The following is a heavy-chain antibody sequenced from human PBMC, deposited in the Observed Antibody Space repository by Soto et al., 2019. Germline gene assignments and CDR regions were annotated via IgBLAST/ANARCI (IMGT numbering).Heavy chain of an antibody. V-gene: IGHV3-23*01. CDR3: AKVAVAGDWYFDL. D-gene: IGHD6-19*01. Sequence: EVQLLESGGGLVQPGGSLRLSCAASGFTFSSYAMSWVRQAPGKGLEWVSAISGSGGSTYYADSVKGRFTISRDNSQNTLYLQLISLRAEDTAVYYCAKVAVAGDWYFDLWGRGTLVTVSS. J-gene: IGHJ2*01. CDR1: GFTFSSYA. CDR2: ISGSGGST.